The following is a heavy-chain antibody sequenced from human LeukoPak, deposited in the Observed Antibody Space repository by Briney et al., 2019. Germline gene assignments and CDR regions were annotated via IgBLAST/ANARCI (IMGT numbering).Heavy chain of an antibody. CDR1: GYTFSDYY. J-gene: IGHJ5*01. CDR3: ARRGTRTWYDS. Sequence: ASVKVSCKASGYTFSDYYIHWVRQAPGQGLEWMGWINPNSGGTNYAQKFQGRVTMTRDTSISTVYMGLNRLRSDDTAVYYCARRGTRTWYDSWGQGTLVTVSS. V-gene: IGHV1-2*02. CDR2: INPNSGGT.